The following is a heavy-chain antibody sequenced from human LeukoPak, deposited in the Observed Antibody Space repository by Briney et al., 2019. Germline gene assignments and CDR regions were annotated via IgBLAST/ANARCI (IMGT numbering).Heavy chain of an antibody. J-gene: IGHJ4*02. CDR1: GYTLTELS. CDR2: FDPEDGET. V-gene: IGHV1-24*01. CDR3: ARDIVPSYSGYDRTLPDY. D-gene: IGHD5-12*01. Sequence: ASVKVSCKVSGYTLTELSMHWVRQAPGKGLEWMGGFDPEDGETIYAQKFQGRVTMTRDTSTSTVYMELSSLRSEDTAVYYCARDIVPSYSGYDRTLPDYWGQGTLVTVSS.